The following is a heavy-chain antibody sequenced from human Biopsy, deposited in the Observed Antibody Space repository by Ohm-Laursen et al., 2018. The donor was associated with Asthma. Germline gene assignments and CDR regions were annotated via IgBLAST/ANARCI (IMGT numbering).Heavy chain of an antibody. D-gene: IGHD2-21*02. J-gene: IGHJ4*02. V-gene: IGHV4-30-2*06. CDR2: IYRNGDT. Sequence: SETLSLTCGVSGDSIDSGDYSWTWIRQSPGVGLEWIGYIYRNGDTYYNPTLKNRVTISIDRPKNQFSLRLRSVTAADTAVYYCARGWNCGGDCYSLDYWGQGTLVTVSS. CDR3: ARGWNCGGDCYSLDY. CDR1: GDSIDSGDYS.